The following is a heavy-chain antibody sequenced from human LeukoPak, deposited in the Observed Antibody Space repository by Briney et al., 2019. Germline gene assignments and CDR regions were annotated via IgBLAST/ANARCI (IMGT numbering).Heavy chain of an antibody. J-gene: IGHJ4*02. D-gene: IGHD3-3*01. CDR3: ARDKEAAVDFWSGYYPL. CDR1: GFTFSSYW. CDR2: IKQDGSEK. Sequence: PGGSLRLSCAASGFTFSSYWMSWVRQAPGKGLEWVANIKQDGSEKYYVDSVKGRFTISRDNAKNSLYLQMNSLRAEDTAVYYCARDKEAAVDFWSGYYPLWGQGTLVTVSS. V-gene: IGHV3-7*01.